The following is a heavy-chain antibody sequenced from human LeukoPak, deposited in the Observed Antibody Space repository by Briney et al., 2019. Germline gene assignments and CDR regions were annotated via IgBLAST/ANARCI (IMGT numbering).Heavy chain of an antibody. Sequence: PGGSPRLSRGASGFTFSSLSMNWVRQAPGKGLGWVSSISSSSSYIYYADSVKGRFTISRDNAKNSLYLQMNSLRAEDTAVYYCARETYDILTGYYNLDYWGQGTLVTVSS. CDR2: ISSSSSYI. V-gene: IGHV3-21*01. CDR3: ARETYDILTGYYNLDY. CDR1: GFTFSSLS. D-gene: IGHD3-9*01. J-gene: IGHJ4*02.